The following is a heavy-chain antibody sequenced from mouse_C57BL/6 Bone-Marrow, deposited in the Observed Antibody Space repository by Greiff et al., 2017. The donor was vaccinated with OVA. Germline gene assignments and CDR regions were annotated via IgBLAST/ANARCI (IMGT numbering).Heavy chain of an antibody. D-gene: IGHD1-1*01. CDR2: TFYSGIT. CDR1: GFSINSDCY. Sequence: EVMLVESGPSLVRPSQTLSLTCTVTGFSINSDCYWIWIRQFPGNKLEYIGYTFYSGITYYNPSLESRTYITRDTSKNQFSLKLSSVTTEDTATYYCARGYYRYYAMDYWGQGTSVTVSS. CDR3: ARGYYRYYAMDY. J-gene: IGHJ4*01. V-gene: IGHV3-3*01.